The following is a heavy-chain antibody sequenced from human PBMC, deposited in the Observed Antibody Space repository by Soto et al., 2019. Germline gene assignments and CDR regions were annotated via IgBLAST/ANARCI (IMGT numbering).Heavy chain of an antibody. V-gene: IGHV1-46*01. CDR1: GYTFTSYY. D-gene: IGHD3-22*01. J-gene: IGHJ5*02. CDR3: ARDLWDSSGYYWFRPNWFDP. Sequence: SVKVSCKASGYTFTSYYMHWVRQAPGQGLEWMGIINPSGGSTSYAQKFQGRVTMTRDTSTSTVYMELRGLRSDDTAVYYCARDLWDSSGYYWFRPNWFDPWGQGTLVTVSS. CDR2: INPSGGST.